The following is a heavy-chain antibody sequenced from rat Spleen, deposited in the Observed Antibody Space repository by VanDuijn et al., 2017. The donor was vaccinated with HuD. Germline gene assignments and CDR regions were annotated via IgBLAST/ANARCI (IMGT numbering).Heavy chain of an antibody. CDR3: TRAGYLRDWYFDF. J-gene: IGHJ1*01. Sequence: EVQLVESGGGLVQPGGSLKLSCAVSGFTFNSYDMAWVRQAPTKGLEWVASISPSGGFTYYRDSVKGRFTVSRDNTKNTLYLQMGNLRSEDTATYYCTRAGYLRDWYFDFWGPGTMVTVSS. D-gene: IGHD1-4*01. CDR2: ISPSGGFT. V-gene: IGHV5S13*01. CDR1: GFTFNSYD.